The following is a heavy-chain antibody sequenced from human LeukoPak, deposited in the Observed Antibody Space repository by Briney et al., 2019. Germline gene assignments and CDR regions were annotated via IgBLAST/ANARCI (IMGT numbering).Heavy chain of an antibody. CDR3: ARAEGGPATAIY. CDR1: GLSFSSSG. J-gene: IGHJ4*02. Sequence: GGSLRLSCAASGLSFSSSGMNWVRQAPGKGLEWVSYISTTGSTIYYADSVKGRFTISRDNAKNSLYLQMNSLRAEDTALYYCARAEGGPATAIYWGQGTLVTVSS. V-gene: IGHV3-48*03. D-gene: IGHD2-21*02. CDR2: ISTTGSTI.